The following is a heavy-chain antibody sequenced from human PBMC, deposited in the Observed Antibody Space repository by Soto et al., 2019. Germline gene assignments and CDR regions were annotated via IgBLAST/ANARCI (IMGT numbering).Heavy chain of an antibody. J-gene: IGHJ4*02. CDR2: ISYDGSNK. CDR3: GRCNSTRCHLGSDY. CDR1: GFTFSNYA. Sequence: QVQLVESGGGVVQPGRSLRLSCAASGFTFSNYAMNWVRQAPGKGLEWVALISYDGSNKYYADSVKGRFTISRDSSKNTMYLQMNILRAADTAVYYCGRCNSTRCHLGSDYWGQGTLVTDSS. V-gene: IGHV3-30-3*01. D-gene: IGHD2-2*01.